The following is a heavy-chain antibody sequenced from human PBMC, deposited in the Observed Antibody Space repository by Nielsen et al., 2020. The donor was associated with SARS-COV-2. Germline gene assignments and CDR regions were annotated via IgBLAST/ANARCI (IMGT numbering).Heavy chain of an antibody. CDR3: AKLSALAEESDY. CDR1: GFTFDDYA. J-gene: IGHJ4*02. D-gene: IGHD6-19*01. V-gene: IGHV3-9*01. Sequence: GGSLRLSCAASGFTFDDYAMHWVRQAPGKGLEWVSGISWNSGSIGYADSVKGRFTISRDNAKSSLYLQMNSLRAEDTAFYYCAKLSALAEESDYWGQGTLVTVSS. CDR2: ISWNSGSI.